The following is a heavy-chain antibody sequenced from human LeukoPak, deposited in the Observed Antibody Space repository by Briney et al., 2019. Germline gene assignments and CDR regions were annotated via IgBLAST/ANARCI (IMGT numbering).Heavy chain of an antibody. J-gene: IGHJ4*02. CDR1: GFTFSRHA. CDR2: LSVSGGNT. Sequence: PGGSLRLSCAASGFTFSRHAMSWVRQPPGKGLEWVSGLSVSGGNTYYADSVKGRFTISRDNSKNTLYLQMNSLRAEDTAVYYCAKEYAASSAADPSLIVDYWGQGTLVTVSS. CDR3: AKEYAASSAADPSLIVDY. V-gene: IGHV3-23*01. D-gene: IGHD2-2*01.